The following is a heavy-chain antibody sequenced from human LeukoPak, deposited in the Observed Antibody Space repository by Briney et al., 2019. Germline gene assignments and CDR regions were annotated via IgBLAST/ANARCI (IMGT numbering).Heavy chain of an antibody. CDR2: ISAYNGNT. J-gene: IGHJ5*02. D-gene: IGHD6-13*01. CDR3: ARETPRQQLVNPLPKRYWFDP. Sequence: GASVKVSCKASGYTFTSYGISWVRQAPGQGLEWMGWISAYNGNTNYAQKLQGRATMTTDTSTSTAYMELRSLRSDDTAVYYCARETPRQQLVNPLPKRYWFDPWGQGTLVTVSS. CDR1: GYTFTSYG. V-gene: IGHV1-18*01.